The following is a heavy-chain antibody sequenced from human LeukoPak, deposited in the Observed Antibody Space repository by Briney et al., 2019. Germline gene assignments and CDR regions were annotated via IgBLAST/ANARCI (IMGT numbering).Heavy chain of an antibody. V-gene: IGHV4-61*02. CDR3: ARDGRDLRRIAAHLYYYMDV. CDR2: IYTSGST. D-gene: IGHD6-6*01. Sequence: SQTLSLTCTVSGGSISSGSYYWSWIRQPAGKGLEWIGRIYTSGSTNYNPSLKSRVTISVDTSKNQFSLKLSSVTAADTAVYYCARDGRDLRRIAAHLYYYMDVWGKGTTVTVSS. CDR1: GGSISSGSYY. J-gene: IGHJ6*03.